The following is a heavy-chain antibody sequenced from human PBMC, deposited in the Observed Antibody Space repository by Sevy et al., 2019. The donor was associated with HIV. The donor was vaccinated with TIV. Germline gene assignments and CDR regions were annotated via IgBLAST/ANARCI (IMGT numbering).Heavy chain of an antibody. Sequence: GGALRLSCAASGFTFSDYYMSWIRQAPGKGLEWVSYISSSGSTIYYADSVKGRFTISRDKAKNSLYLQMNSLRAEDTAVYYCARAGDMTTVTNFDYWGQGTLVTVSS. CDR2: ISSSGSTI. J-gene: IGHJ4*02. V-gene: IGHV3-11*01. CDR1: GFTFSDYY. CDR3: ARAGDMTTVTNFDY. D-gene: IGHD4-17*01.